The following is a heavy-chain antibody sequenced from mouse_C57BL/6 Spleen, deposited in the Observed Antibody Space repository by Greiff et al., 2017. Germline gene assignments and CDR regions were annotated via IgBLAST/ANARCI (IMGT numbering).Heavy chain of an antibody. V-gene: IGHV1-81*01. CDR3: ARSRGYYYGSRESFYFDY. Sequence: QVHVKQSGAELARPGASVKLSCKASGYTFTSYGISWVKQRTGQGLEWIGEIYPRSGNTYYNEKFKGKATLTADKSSSTAYMELRSLTSEDSAVYFCARSRGYYYGSRESFYFDYWGQGTTLTVSS. CDR1: GYTFTSYG. CDR2: IYPRSGNT. D-gene: IGHD1-1*01. J-gene: IGHJ2*01.